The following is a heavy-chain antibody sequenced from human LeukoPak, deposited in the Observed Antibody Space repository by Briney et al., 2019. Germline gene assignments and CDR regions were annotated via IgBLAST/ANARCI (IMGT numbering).Heavy chain of an antibody. J-gene: IGHJ1*01. CDR2: INHSGST. V-gene: IGHV4-39*07. CDR3: ARVTHWGDDGEYFQH. Sequence: PSETLSLTCTVSRGSISGGDYYWSWIRQPPGKGLEWIGEINHSGSTNYNPSLKSRVTISVDTSKNQFSLKLSSVTAADTAVYYCARVTHWGDDGEYFQHWGQGTLVTVSS. D-gene: IGHD3-16*01. CDR1: RGSISGGDYY.